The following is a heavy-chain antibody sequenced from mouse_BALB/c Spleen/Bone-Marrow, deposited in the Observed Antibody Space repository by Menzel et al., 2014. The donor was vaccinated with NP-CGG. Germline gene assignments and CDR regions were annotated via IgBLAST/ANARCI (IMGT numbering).Heavy chain of an antibody. CDR1: GYSFTSYW. CDR2: IHPSDTET. CDR3: ARLEGNYGSAFAY. Sequence: VQLQESGAELVRPGASVKLSCKASGYSFTSYWMNWVKQRPGQGLEWIGMIHPSDTETRLNQRFKDKATLTVDKSSSTAYMQLSSPTSEDSAVYYCARLEGNYGSAFAYWGQGTLVTVSA. D-gene: IGHD1-1*01. J-gene: IGHJ3*01. V-gene: IGHV1-61*01.